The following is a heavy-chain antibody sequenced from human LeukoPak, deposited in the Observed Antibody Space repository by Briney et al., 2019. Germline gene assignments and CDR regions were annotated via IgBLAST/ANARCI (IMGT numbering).Heavy chain of an antibody. CDR3: ARGGDYGDRDFDY. CDR1: GGSISSYY. V-gene: IGHV4-59*01. D-gene: IGHD4-17*01. J-gene: IGHJ4*02. CDR2: IYYSGST. Sequence: PSETLSLTCTVSGGSISSYYWSWIRQPPGKGLEWIGYIYYSGSTNYNPSLKSRVTISVDTSKNQFSLKLSSVTAADTAVYYCARGGDYGDRDFDYWGQGTLVTVSS.